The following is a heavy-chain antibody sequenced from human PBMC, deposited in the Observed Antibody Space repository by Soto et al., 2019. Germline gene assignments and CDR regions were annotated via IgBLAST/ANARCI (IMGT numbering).Heavy chain of an antibody. D-gene: IGHD1-26*01. CDR3: AKDEGQLPVGWSFDL. Sequence: QVQLVESGGGVVQPGRSLRLSCAASGFTFSSYGMHWVRQAPGKGLEWVAVISYDGSNKYYADSVKGRFTISRDNSKNTLYLQMNSLRAEDTAVYYCAKDEGQLPVGWSFDLWGRGTLVTVSS. CDR2: ISYDGSNK. J-gene: IGHJ2*01. V-gene: IGHV3-30*18. CDR1: GFTFSSYG.